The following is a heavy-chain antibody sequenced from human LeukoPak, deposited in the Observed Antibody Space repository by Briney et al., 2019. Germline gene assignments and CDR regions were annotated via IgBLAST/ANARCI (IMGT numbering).Heavy chain of an antibody. CDR2: IYSGGST. CDR1: GFTVSSNY. Sequence: GGSLRLSCAASGFTVSSNYMSWVRQAPGKGLEWVSVIYSGGSTYYADSVKGRFTISRDNSKNTLYLQMNSLRAEDTAVYYCARVAPSGSYGYWGQGTLVTVSS. V-gene: IGHV3-53*01. J-gene: IGHJ4*02. D-gene: IGHD1-26*01. CDR3: ARVAPSGSYGY.